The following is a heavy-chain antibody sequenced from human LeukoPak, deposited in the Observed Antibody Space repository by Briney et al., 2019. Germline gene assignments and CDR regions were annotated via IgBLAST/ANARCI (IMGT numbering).Heavy chain of an antibody. J-gene: IGHJ4*02. D-gene: IGHD6-13*01. V-gene: IGHV3-66*01. Sequence: GGSLRLSCAASGFTVSSNYMSWVRQAPGKGLEWVSVIYSGGSTYYADSVKGRFTISRDNSKNTLYLQMNSLRAEDTAVYYCASPRLYSSSWDPYYFDYWGQGTLVTVSS. CDR3: ASPRLYSSSWDPYYFDY. CDR1: GFTVSSNY. CDR2: IYSGGST.